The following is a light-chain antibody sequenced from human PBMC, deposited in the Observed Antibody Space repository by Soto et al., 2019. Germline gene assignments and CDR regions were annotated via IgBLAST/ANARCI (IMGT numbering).Light chain of an antibody. CDR2: EVT. J-gene: IGLJ2*01. CDR3: SSYAGSNNLVI. Sequence: QSALTQPPSASGSPGQSVTISCTGTSSDVGAYNYVSWYQQHPGTVPKLMIYEVTTRPSGVPDRFSGSKSGNTASLTVSGLQAEDEADYYCSSYAGSNNLVIFGGGTKLTVL. CDR1: SSDVGAYNY. V-gene: IGLV2-8*01.